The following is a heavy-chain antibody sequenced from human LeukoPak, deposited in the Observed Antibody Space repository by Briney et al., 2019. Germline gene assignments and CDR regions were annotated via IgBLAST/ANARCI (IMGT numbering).Heavy chain of an antibody. J-gene: IGHJ4*02. CDR1: GFTFSSYS. CDR3: ARGPPYGSGPESGY. CDR2: ISSSSSTI. D-gene: IGHD3-10*01. Sequence: GGSLRLSCAASGFTFSSYSMNWVRQAPGKGLEWVSYISSSSSTIYYADSVKGRFTISRDNAKNSLYLQMNSLRAEDTAVYYCARGPPYGSGPESGYWGQGTLVTVSS. V-gene: IGHV3-48*04.